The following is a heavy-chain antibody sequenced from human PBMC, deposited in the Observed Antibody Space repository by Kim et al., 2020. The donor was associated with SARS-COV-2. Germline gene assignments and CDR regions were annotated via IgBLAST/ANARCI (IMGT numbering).Heavy chain of an antibody. Sequence: NYHPSRKSRVTISVDTSKTQFSLKLSSVTAADTAVYYCARAGNPRDLFDYWGQGTLVTVSS. J-gene: IGHJ4*02. CDR3: ARAGNPRDLFDY. V-gene: IGHV4-59*01. D-gene: IGHD6-13*01.